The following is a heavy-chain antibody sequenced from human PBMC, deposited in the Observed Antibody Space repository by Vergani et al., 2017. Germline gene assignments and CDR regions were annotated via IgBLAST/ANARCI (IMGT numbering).Heavy chain of an antibody. V-gene: IGHV3-9*01. CDR2: ISWNSGSI. Sequence: EVQLLESGGGLVQPGGSLRLSCAASGFTFSSYAMHWVRQAPGKGLEWVSGISWNSGSIGYADSVKGRFTISRDNAKNSLYLQMNSLRAEDTALYYCAKDSYSSGSYDYWGQGTLVTVSS. CDR1: GFTFSSYA. J-gene: IGHJ4*02. D-gene: IGHD3-22*01. CDR3: AKDSYSSGSYDY.